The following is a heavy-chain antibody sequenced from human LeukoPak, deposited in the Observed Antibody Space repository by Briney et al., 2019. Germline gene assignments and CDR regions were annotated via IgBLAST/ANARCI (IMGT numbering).Heavy chain of an antibody. D-gene: IGHD6-19*01. Sequence: ASVKVSCKASGYTFTGYYMHWVRQAPGQGLEWMGWINPNSGGTNYAQKFQGWVTMTRDTSISTAYMELSRLRSDDTAVYYCARASSGAVAGTPLAFDIWGQGTMVTVSS. V-gene: IGHV1-2*04. CDR3: ARASSGAVAGTPLAFDI. CDR1: GYTFTGYY. CDR2: INPNSGGT. J-gene: IGHJ3*02.